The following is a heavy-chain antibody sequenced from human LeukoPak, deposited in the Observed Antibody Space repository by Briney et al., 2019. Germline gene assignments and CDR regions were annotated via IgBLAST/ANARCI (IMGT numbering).Heavy chain of an antibody. CDR1: GFTVSRNY. V-gene: IGHV3-53*01. Sequence: GGSLRLSCVASGFTVSRNYINWVRQAPGKGLEWVSVIYSGGTTYYADSVKGRFTVSRDNSKNTVYLQMNRLRAEDTAVYYCARGYQYPSGLYYFDYWSQGTLVTVSS. D-gene: IGHD6-19*01. J-gene: IGHJ4*02. CDR2: IYSGGTT. CDR3: ARGYQYPSGLYYFDY.